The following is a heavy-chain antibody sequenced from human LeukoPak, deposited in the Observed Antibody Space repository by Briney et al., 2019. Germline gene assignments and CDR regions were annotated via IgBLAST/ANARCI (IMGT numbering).Heavy chain of an antibody. CDR2: INHSGST. D-gene: IGHD2-21*02. CDR3: ARGPGSSPAHIVVVTAIRLRAFDI. Sequence: SETLSLTCAVYGGSFSGYYWSWIRQPPGKGLEWIGEINHSGSTNYNPSLKSRVTISVDTSKNQFSLKLSSVTAADTAVYYCARGPGSSPAHIVVVTAIRLRAFDIWGQGTMVTVSS. V-gene: IGHV4-34*01. CDR1: GGSFSGYY. J-gene: IGHJ3*02.